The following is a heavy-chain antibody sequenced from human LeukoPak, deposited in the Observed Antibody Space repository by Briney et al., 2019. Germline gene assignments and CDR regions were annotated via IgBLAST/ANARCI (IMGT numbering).Heavy chain of an antibody. D-gene: IGHD3-3*01. CDR3: ASASMDDDFWSGSHDY. CDR2: INHSGST. J-gene: IGHJ4*02. Sequence: DPSETLSLTCAVYGGSLSGYYWSWIRQPPGKGLEWIGEINHSGSTNYNPSLKSRVTISVDTSKNQFSLKPSSVTAADTAVYYCASASMDDDFWSGSHDYWGQGTLVTVSS. V-gene: IGHV4-34*01. CDR1: GGSLSGYY.